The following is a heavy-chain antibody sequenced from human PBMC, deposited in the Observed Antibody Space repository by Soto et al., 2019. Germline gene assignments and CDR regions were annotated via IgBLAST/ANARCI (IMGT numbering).Heavy chain of an antibody. CDR2: ILSNYNT. CDR3: ARRVNGYFDY. Sequence: GGSLRLSCAASGFRFRDYTMSWVRQAPGKVLESISVILSNYNTYYTDSVRGRFTISRDSSKNMLYLEMNSLRAEDTAVYYCARRVNGYFDYWGQGALVAVSS. D-gene: IGHD2-8*01. J-gene: IGHJ4*02. V-gene: IGHV3-23*05. CDR1: GFRFRDYT.